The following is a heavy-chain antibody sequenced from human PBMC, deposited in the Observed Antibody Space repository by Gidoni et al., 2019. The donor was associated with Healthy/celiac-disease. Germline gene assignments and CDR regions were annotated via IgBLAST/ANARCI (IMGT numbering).Heavy chain of an antibody. D-gene: IGHD6-13*01. CDR1: GGSIRSSSSY. V-gene: IGHV4-39*01. CDR2: IYSSGCT. Sequence: QLQLQESGPGLVKPSETLSLTCTFSGGSIRSSSSYWGWIRQPPGKGLEWIGSIYSSGCTYYNPSLKIRVTISVDTSKNQCSLKLSSVTAADTAVYYCARMGGIAAAGVWSGYYYYYMDVWGKGTTVTVSS. CDR3: ARMGGIAAAGVWSGYYYYYMDV. J-gene: IGHJ6*03.